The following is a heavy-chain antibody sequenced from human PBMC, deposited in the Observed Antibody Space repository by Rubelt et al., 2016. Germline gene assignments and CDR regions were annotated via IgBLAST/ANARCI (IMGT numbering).Heavy chain of an antibody. CDR3: ARLGYWNYLDY. V-gene: IGHV4-39*01. CDR1: GGSISSRSHY. J-gene: IGHJ4*02. CDR2: IYFSGST. D-gene: IGHD1-1*01. Sequence: QLQLQESGPGLVKPSETLSLTCSVSGGSISSRSHYWGWIRQPPGKGLQWIGSIYFSGSTYYNPSLKSRATVSVDTSKNHFSLKLSAVTAADMAVYDCARLGYWNYLDYWGQGTLVIVSS.